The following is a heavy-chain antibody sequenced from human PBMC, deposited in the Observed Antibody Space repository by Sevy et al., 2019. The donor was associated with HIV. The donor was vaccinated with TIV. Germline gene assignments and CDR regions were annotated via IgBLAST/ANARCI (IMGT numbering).Heavy chain of an antibody. V-gene: IGHV3-20*04. D-gene: IGHD3-22*01. CDR2: INWSGSNT. Sequence: GGSLRLSCAASGFTFDDYAMSWVRQAPGKGLEWVSGINWSGSNTGYADSVKVRFTISRDSAKTSLYLQMNSLRTEDTALYYCARNTYYYDTTGFGAFDSWGQRTMVTVSS. J-gene: IGHJ3*02. CDR3: ARNTYYYDTTGFGAFDS. CDR1: GFTFDDYA.